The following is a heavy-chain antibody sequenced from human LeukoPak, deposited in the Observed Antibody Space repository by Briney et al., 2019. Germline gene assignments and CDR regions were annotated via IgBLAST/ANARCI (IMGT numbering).Heavy chain of an antibody. V-gene: IGHV3-23*01. Sequence: GGSLRLSCAASGFTFINYAMNWVRQAPGKGLEWVSAVSGSGGSTYYADSVKGRFTISRDNSKNTLYLQMNSLRAEDTAVYYCAKDYRYCTSTSCYGDDAFDIWGQGTMVSVSS. CDR3: AKDYRYCTSTSCYGDDAFDI. CDR2: VSGSGGST. D-gene: IGHD2-2*01. CDR1: GFTFINYA. J-gene: IGHJ3*02.